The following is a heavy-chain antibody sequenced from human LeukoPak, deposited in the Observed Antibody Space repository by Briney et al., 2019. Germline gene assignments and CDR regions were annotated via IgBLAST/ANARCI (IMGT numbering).Heavy chain of an antibody. D-gene: IGHD3-10*01. CDR1: GDSISDRYYY. Sequence: KPSETLSLTCTVSGDSISDRYYYWAWIRQPPGKGLEWIGGIYFSGETYYNPSLRSRVTISVDTSKNQFSLTLTSVTVADTSVYYCARRGSLLWFDPWGQGTLVTVSS. CDR3: ARRGSLLWFDP. J-gene: IGHJ5*02. V-gene: IGHV4-39*01. CDR2: IYFSGET.